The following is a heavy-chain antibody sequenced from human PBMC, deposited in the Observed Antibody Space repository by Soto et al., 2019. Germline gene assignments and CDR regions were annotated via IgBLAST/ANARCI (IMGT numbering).Heavy chain of an antibody. D-gene: IGHD3-22*01. CDR1: GFTFSSYG. CDR2: ISYDGSNK. CDR3: AKDRREFEYYDSSGYYSPLDC. Sequence: GGSLRLSCAASGFTFSSYGMHWVRQAPGKGLEWVAVISYDGSNKYYADSVKGRFTISRDNSKNTLYLQMNSLRAEDTAVYYCAKDRREFEYYDSSGYYSPLDCWGQGTRVTVSS. J-gene: IGHJ4*02. V-gene: IGHV3-30*18.